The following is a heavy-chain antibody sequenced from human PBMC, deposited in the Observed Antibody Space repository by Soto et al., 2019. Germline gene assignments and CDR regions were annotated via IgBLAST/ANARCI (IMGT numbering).Heavy chain of an antibody. CDR3: ARCGNWNYASYS. CDR1: GYTFTTSG. Sequence: QVPLVQSGAEVKKPGASVKVSCKASGYTFTTSGITWVRQAPEQGLEWMGWISANNGNTNYAQHVQGRVTMTPDTATSTAYMELRSLTTDDTAVYYCARCGNWNYASYSWGQGTLVTVS. J-gene: IGHJ4*02. CDR2: ISANNGNT. D-gene: IGHD1-7*01. V-gene: IGHV1-18*01.